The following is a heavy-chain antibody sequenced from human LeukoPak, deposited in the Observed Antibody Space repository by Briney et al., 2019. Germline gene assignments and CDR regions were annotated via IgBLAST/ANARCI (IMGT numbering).Heavy chain of an antibody. J-gene: IGHJ6*03. Sequence: PSETLSLTCAVSGDSISSGGHYWNWIRQRPGNGLEWIGYIFHTGTTYYNPSLKSRVTISVDTSKSHFSLKLSSVTAADTAVYYCGRAGFGTAYNRFYYYMDVWGKGTTVTVSS. CDR2: IFHTGTT. CDR1: GDSISSGGHY. D-gene: IGHD3-16*01. V-gene: IGHV4-31*11. CDR3: GRAGFGTAYNRFYYYMDV.